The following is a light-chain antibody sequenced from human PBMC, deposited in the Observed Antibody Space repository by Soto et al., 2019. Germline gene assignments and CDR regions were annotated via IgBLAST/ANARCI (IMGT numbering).Light chain of an antibody. Sequence: QSALTQPRSVSGSPGQSVTISCTGTSSDVGRYDFVSWYQQHPGKAPKLMLYDVSKRPSGVPDRFSGSKSGNTASLAISGLQAEDEADYHCQSYDSSLTNAAFGRGTKVTVL. J-gene: IGLJ2*01. V-gene: IGLV2-11*01. CDR2: DVS. CDR1: SSDVGRYDF. CDR3: QSYDSSLTNAA.